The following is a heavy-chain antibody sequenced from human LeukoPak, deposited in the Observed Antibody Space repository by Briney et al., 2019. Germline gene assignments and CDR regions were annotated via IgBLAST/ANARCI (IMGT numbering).Heavy chain of an antibody. D-gene: IGHD6-13*01. Sequence: SETLSLTCTVSGGSISSYYWSWIRQPPGKGLEWIGYTYYSGSTNYNPSLKSRVTISVDTSKNQFSLKLSSVTAADTAVYYCARSSYSSSWYFIDYWGQGTLVTVSS. CDR3: ARSSYSSSWYFIDY. V-gene: IGHV4-59*08. J-gene: IGHJ4*02. CDR2: TYYSGST. CDR1: GGSISSYY.